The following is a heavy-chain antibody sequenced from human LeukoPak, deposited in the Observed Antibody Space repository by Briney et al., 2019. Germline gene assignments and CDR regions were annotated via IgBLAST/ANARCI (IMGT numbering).Heavy chain of an antibody. D-gene: IGHD2-2*01. J-gene: IGHJ6*04. CDR2: ISSTSSYI. Sequence: GGSLRLSCAASGFTFSSYSMNWVRQAPRKGLEWVSSISSTSSYIYYADSVKGRFTISRDDAKNSLFLQMNSLRAEDTAVYYCARPYCSSASCYGVDVWGKGTTVTVSS. V-gene: IGHV3-21*01. CDR1: GFTFSSYS. CDR3: ARPYCSSASCYGVDV.